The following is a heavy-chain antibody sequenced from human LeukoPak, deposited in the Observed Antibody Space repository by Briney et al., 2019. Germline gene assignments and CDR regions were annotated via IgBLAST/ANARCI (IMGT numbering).Heavy chain of an antibody. Sequence: GRSLRLSCAASGFTFSSYAMHWVRQAPGKGLEWVAVISYDGSNKYYADSVKGRFTISRDNSKNTLYLQMNSLRAEDTAVYYCARDLGYCSSTSCRSINYGMDVWGQGTTVTVSS. CDR2: ISYDGSNK. CDR1: GFTFSSYA. CDR3: ARDLGYCSSTSCRSINYGMDV. J-gene: IGHJ6*02. D-gene: IGHD2-2*01. V-gene: IGHV3-30-3*01.